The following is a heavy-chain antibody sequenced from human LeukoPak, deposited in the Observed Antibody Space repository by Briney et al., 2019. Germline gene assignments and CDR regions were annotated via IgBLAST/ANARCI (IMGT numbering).Heavy chain of an antibody. J-gene: IGHJ6*02. V-gene: IGHV3-23*01. Sequence: YPGGSLRLSCAASGFTFSSYSIHWVGQAPGKGLEWVSAITSSGGNTYYAHSVKGRFTISRDNYKKTSYLQMNSLRADDTALYYCAKTDSHDFSRLGMDVWGQGTTVTVSS. CDR3: AKTDSHDFSRLGMDV. CDR1: GFTFSSYS. CDR2: ITSSGGNT. D-gene: IGHD3-3*01.